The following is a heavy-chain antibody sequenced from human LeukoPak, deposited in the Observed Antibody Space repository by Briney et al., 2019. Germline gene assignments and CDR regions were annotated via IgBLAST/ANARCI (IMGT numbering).Heavy chain of an antibody. J-gene: IGHJ5*02. CDR3: ARHSFGSYDSSGYPNP. D-gene: IGHD3-22*01. CDR2: IYYSGST. Sequence: PSETLSLTCTVSGGSIRSYYWIWIRQPPGKGLEGMGYIYYSGSTIYNPSLKSRVTISVDTSKNQFSLKLRSVTAADTAVYYCARHSFGSYDSSGYPNPWGQGTLVTVSS. V-gene: IGHV4-59*08. CDR1: GGSIRSYY.